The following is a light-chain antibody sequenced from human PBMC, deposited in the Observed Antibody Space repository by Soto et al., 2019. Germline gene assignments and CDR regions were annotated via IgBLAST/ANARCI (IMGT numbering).Light chain of an antibody. J-gene: IGLJ1*01. Sequence: QSDLTQPRSVSGSPGQSVTISCTGTSSNYVSWYQQHPCKAPKLMIYDVSERPSGVPDRFSGSTSGNTASLTISGLQSEDDADYYCCSYAGSYIYLLGTGTKRTVL. CDR1: SSNY. V-gene: IGLV2-11*01. CDR2: DVS. CDR3: CSYAGSYIYL.